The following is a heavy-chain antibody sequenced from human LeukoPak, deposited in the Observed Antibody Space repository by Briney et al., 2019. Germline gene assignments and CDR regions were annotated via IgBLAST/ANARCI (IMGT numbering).Heavy chain of an antibody. Sequence: EPSETLSLTCTVSGASLSRYYWSWIRQPPGEGLEWIGYISYSGSTKYNPSLKSRVTISVDTSKKQFSLKLNSVTAADTAVYYCARDEYLGLLGVFDIWGQGTMVTVSS. D-gene: IGHD2/OR15-2a*01. CDR3: ARDEYLGLLGVFDI. J-gene: IGHJ3*02. CDR1: GASLSRYY. CDR2: ISYSGST. V-gene: IGHV4-59*01.